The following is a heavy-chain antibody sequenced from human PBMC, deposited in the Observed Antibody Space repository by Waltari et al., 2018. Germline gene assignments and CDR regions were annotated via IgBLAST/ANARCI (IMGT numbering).Heavy chain of an antibody. CDR2: IYYSGST. V-gene: IGHV4-59*11. D-gene: IGHD2-21*02. CDR3: ARDGLLPFDY. J-gene: IGHJ4*02. CDR1: GGSISSHY. Sequence: QVQLQESDPGLVKPSETLSLTCTVSGGSISSHYWSWIRQPPGQGLEWIWYIYYSGSTNAHTAFTVRVNRSVDTSKNQLSLKLSSWTAADTAVYYCARDGLLPFDYWGQGTLVTVSS.